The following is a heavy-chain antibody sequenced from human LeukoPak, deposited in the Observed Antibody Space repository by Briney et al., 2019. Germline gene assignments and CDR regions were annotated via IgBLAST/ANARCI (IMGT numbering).Heavy chain of an antibody. Sequence: PSATLSLTCTVSGDSISNTNYYWDWVRQPPGKGPEWIGNVYYGGTTYCTPSLKSRVTISVDSSKNQFSLKLRSVTAADTGVYYCAASEGKYASGWYASYYFDSWGRGTLVAVST. V-gene: IGHV4-39*01. J-gene: IGHJ4*02. CDR1: GDSISNTNYY. CDR2: VYYGGTT. D-gene: IGHD6-19*01. CDR3: AASEGKYASGWYASYYFDS.